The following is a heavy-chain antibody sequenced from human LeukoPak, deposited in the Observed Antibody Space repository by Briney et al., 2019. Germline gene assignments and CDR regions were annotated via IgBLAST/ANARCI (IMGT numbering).Heavy chain of an antibody. J-gene: IGHJ5*02. CDR1: GGTVTSYA. Sequence: GASVKVSCKASGGTVTSYAISWVRHAPGQGLEWMGGIIPIFGTANYAQKFQGRVTITSDESTSTAYMKLSSLRSEDTAVYYCARGVVADYNGFDPWGQGTLVTVSS. V-gene: IGHV1-69*13. CDR3: ARGVVADYNGFDP. CDR2: IIPIFGTA. D-gene: IGHD2-15*01.